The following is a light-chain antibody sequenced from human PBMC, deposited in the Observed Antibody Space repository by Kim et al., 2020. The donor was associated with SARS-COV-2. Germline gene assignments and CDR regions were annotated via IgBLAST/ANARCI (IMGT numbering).Light chain of an antibody. CDR1: SLSNNY. V-gene: IGLV3-19*01. CDR3: NSPHTSGNALV. Sequence: AVVRTGIMISRGDSLSNNYAQWCRQQTGKAAVLIIYGDKNRPSAITARFSGSSSGNTAALTITGAHAEDDADYFCNSPHTSGNALVFGGGTKVTVL. J-gene: IGLJ2*01. CDR2: GDK.